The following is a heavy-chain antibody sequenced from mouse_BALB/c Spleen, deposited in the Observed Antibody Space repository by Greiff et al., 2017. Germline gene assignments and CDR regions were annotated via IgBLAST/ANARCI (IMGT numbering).Heavy chain of an antibody. CDR2: ISNGGGST. CDR3: ARQYGNRYYFDY. V-gene: IGHV5-12-2*01. Sequence: EVMLVESGGDLVKPGGSLKLSCAASGFTFSSYTMSWVRQTPEKRLEWVAYISNGGGSTYYPDTVKGRFTISRDNAKNTLYLQMSSLKSEDTAMYYCARQYGNRYYFDYWGQGTTLTVSS. J-gene: IGHJ2*01. D-gene: IGHD2-10*02. CDR1: GFTFSSYT.